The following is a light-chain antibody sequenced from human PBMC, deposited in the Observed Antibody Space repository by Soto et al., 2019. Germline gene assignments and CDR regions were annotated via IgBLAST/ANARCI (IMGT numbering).Light chain of an antibody. J-gene: IGKJ1*01. CDR1: QSISSW. Sequence: DIPMTQSPSTLSASVGDRVTITCRASQSISSWLAWYKQKPGKAPKILIYDASIFESVVRSRFRVCGSVTDFTLTNSSLLTNDFATDYYQEYYSYSSTFGQGTKVEIK. V-gene: IGKV1-5*01. CDR2: DAS. CDR3: QEYYSYSST.